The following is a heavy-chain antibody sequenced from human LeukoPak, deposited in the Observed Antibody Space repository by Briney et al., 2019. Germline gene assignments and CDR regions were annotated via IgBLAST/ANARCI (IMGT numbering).Heavy chain of an antibody. J-gene: IGHJ4*02. V-gene: IGHV1-8*01. D-gene: IGHD5-18*01. Sequence: ASVKVSCKASGYTFTSYDINWLRQAPAQGLEWMGLMNPNSGNTGYAQKFQGRVTMTRNISISTPYMELSSLRSEDTAVYYCARLARHSAMVIEDYWGQGTLVTVSS. CDR3: ARLARHSAMVIEDY. CDR1: GYTFTSYD. CDR2: MNPNSGNT.